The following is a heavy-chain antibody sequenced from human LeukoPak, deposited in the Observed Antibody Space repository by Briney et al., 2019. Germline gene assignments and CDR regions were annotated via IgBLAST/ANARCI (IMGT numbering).Heavy chain of an antibody. CDR2: IRYDGSNK. J-gene: IGHJ4*02. CDR1: GFTFSSYG. V-gene: IGHV3-30*02. Sequence: GRSLRLSCAASGFTFSSYGMHWVRQAPGKGLEWVAFIRYDGSNKYYADSVKGRFTISRDNSKNTLYLQMNSLRAEDTAVYYCAKEAAAAARGWGQGTLVTVSS. D-gene: IGHD6-25*01. CDR3: AKEAAAAARG.